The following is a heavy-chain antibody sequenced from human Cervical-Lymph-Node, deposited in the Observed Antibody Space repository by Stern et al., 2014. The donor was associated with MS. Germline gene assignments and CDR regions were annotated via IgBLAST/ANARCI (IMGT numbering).Heavy chain of an antibody. J-gene: IGHJ3*02. D-gene: IGHD2-15*01. V-gene: IGHV1-18*01. Sequence: EQLVVSWAEVMKPGGSVKVSCKASGYTFTSYGISWVRQAPGQGLEWLGWISAYNGNTNYAQKLQGRVPMTTDTSTSTAYMELRRLRSDDTAVYYCARGLLGSENAVDIWGQGTMVTVSS. CDR1: GYTFTSYG. CDR3: ARGLLGSENAVDI. CDR2: ISAYNGNT.